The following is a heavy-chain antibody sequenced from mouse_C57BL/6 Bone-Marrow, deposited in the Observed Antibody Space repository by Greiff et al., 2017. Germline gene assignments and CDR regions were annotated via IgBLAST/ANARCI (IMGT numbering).Heavy chain of an antibody. V-gene: IGHV5-12*01. D-gene: IGHD2-2*01. Sequence: EVQRVESGGGLVQPGGSLKLSCAASGFTFSDYYMYWVRQTPEKRLEWVAYISNGGGSNYYPDTVKGRFTISRDNAKNILSLQMSRLKSEDTAMYYCARRDMVTSGGFAYWGQGTLVTVSA. CDR2: ISNGGGSN. J-gene: IGHJ3*01. CDR3: ARRDMVTSGGFAY. CDR1: GFTFSDYY.